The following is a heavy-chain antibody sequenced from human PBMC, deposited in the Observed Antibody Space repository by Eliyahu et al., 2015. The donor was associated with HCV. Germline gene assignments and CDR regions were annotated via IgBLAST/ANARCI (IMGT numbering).Heavy chain of an antibody. CDR2: INHSGST. CDR1: XGSFSGYY. CDR3: ARGRYSYHGSYYYGMDV. Sequence: QVQLQQWGAGLLKPSETLSLTCAVYXGSFSGYYWSWIRQPPGKGLEWIGEINHSGSTNYNPSLKSRVTISVDTSKNQFSLKLSSVTAADTAVYYCARGRYSYHGSYYYGMDVWGQRTTVTVSS. V-gene: IGHV4-34*01. D-gene: IGHD5-18*01. J-gene: IGHJ6*02.